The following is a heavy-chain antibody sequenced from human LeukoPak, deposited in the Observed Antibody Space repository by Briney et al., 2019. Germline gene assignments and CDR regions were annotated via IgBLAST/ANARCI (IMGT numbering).Heavy chain of an antibody. V-gene: IGHV1-18*01. CDR3: ASYGSSWSWDY. D-gene: IGHD6-13*01. Sequence: ASVKVSCKASGYTFTSYGISWVRQAPGQGLEWMGWISTYNGNTNYAQKLQGRVTMTTDTSASTAYMELRSLRSDDTAVYYCASYGSSWSWDYWGQGTLVTVSS. J-gene: IGHJ4*02. CDR2: ISTYNGNT. CDR1: GYTFTSYG.